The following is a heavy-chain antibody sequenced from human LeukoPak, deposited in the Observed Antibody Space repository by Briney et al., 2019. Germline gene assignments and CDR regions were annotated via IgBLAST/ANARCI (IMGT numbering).Heavy chain of an antibody. CDR2: ISSSGRTI. Sequence: GGSRRLSGAPSGFTFSDYYMSWIRQSPAKGLEGVSSISSSGRTIYYADPVKGRFTNSRNNAKNSLYLQMNSRRAEDTAVYYCARDPTYYYGSGSYYIDYWGQGTLVTVSS. CDR3: ARDPTYYYGSGSYYIDY. CDR1: GFTFSDYY. J-gene: IGHJ4*02. D-gene: IGHD3-10*01. V-gene: IGHV3-11*01.